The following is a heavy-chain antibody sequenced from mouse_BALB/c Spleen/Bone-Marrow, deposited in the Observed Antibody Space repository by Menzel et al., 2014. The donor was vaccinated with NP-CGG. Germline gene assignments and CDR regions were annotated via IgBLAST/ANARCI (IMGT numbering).Heavy chain of an antibody. CDR1: GFTFSDYY. CDR2: ISNGGGST. J-gene: IGHJ2*01. Sequence: EVQGVESGGGLVQPGGSLKLSCATSGFTFSDYYMYWVRQTPEKRLEWVAYISNGGGSTYYPDTVKGRFTISRDNAKNTLYLQMSRLKSEDTAMYYCAGHSDYDYFDYWGQGTTLTVSS. V-gene: IGHV5-12*02. D-gene: IGHD2-4*01. CDR3: AGHSDYDYFDY.